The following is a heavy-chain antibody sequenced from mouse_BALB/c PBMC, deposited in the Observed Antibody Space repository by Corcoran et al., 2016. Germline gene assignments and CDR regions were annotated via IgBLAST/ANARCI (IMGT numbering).Heavy chain of an antibody. J-gene: IGHJ2*01. V-gene: IGHV1-26*01. Sequence: EVQLEQSGPERVKHGASVKISCHASGYSFTGYYMHWVKQSHVKSLEWIGRINPYNGATSYNQNFKDKASLTVDKSSSTAYMELHSLTSEDSAVYYCARKGDGYLDYWGQGTTLTVS. D-gene: IGHD2-3*01. CDR3: ARKGDGYLDY. CDR2: INPYNGAT. CDR1: GYSFTGYY.